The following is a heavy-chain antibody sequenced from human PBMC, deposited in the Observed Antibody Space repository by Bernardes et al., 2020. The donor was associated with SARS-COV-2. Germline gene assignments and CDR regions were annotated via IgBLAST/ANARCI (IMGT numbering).Heavy chain of an antibody. Sequence: GGSLRVCCAASGFTFSSYDMHWVRQATGKGLEWVSAIGTAGDTYYPGSVKGRFTISRENAKNSLYLQMNSLRAGDTAVYYCARADYGGSFYYYYGMDVWGQGTTVTVSS. D-gene: IGHD2-15*01. CDR3: ARADYGGSFYYYYGMDV. CDR1: GFTFSSYD. CDR2: IGTAGDT. J-gene: IGHJ6*02. V-gene: IGHV3-13*01.